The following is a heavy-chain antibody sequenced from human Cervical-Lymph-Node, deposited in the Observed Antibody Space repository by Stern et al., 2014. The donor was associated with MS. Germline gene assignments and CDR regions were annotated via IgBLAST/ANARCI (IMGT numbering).Heavy chain of an antibody. CDR3: ARPPPRRKWDDPNYGMDV. CDR1: GYTFTNNW. V-gene: IGHV5-51*03. D-gene: IGHD1-1*01. J-gene: IGHJ6*02. CDR2: IYPDDKDS. Sequence: VQLVESGAEVKKPGESLKLSCKGSGYTFTNNWIAWVRQIPGKGLEWMGIIYPDDKDSRSSPSFKGQFTISPVKSTSTASQKWSDLKTADRAVYYCARPPPRRKWDDPNYGMDVWGQGTTVTVSS.